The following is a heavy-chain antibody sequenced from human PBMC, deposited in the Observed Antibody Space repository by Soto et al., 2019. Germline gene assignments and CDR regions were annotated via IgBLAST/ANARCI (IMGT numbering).Heavy chain of an antibody. J-gene: IGHJ6*02. CDR1: GFTFSSYA. CDR3: AREVSSSWINYYYYGMDV. Sequence: QVQLVESGGGVVQPGRSLRLSCAASGFTFSSYAMHWVRQAPGKGLEWVAVISYDGSNKYYADSVKGRFTISRDNSKXTXSLQMNSLRAEDTAVYYCAREVSSSWINYYYYGMDVWGQGTTVTVSS. D-gene: IGHD6-13*01. CDR2: ISYDGSNK. V-gene: IGHV3-30-3*01.